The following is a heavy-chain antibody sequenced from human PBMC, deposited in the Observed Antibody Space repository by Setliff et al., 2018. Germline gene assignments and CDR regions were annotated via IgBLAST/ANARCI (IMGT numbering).Heavy chain of an antibody. Sequence: PSETLSLTCAVSGASINSGHYWGWIRQPPGKGLEWIATIYHRGRKYYNPSLQSRVSVSLDTSKNHFSLGLTSMTAADTAVYYCATPGRDDLDSPFEPFDIWGQGTMVTVSS. CDR3: ATPGRDDLDSPFEPFDI. V-gene: IGHV4-38-2*01. J-gene: IGHJ3*02. CDR1: GASINSGHY. D-gene: IGHD3-3*01. CDR2: IYHRGRK.